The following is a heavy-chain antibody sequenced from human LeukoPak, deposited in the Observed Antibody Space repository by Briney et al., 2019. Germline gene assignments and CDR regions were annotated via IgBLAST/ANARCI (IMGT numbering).Heavy chain of an antibody. CDR3: ARDRAYCGGDCYSDAFDI. D-gene: IGHD2-21*02. CDR1: GGSISSYY. CDR2: IYYSGST. V-gene: IGHV4-59*01. Sequence: KTSETLSLTCTVSGGSISSYYWSWIRQPPGKGLEWIGYIYYSGSTNYNPSLKSRVTISVDTSKNQFSLKLSSVTAADTAVYYCARDRAYCGGDCYSDAFDIWGQGTMVTVSS. J-gene: IGHJ3*02.